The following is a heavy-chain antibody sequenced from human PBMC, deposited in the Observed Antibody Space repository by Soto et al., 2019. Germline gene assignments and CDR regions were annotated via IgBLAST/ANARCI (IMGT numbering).Heavy chain of an antibody. CDR1: GFTFTRYS. V-gene: IGHV3-21*06. J-gene: IGHJ4*02. Sequence: GGSLRLSCAASGFTFTRYSMNWVRQAPGKGLEWVSSISSTTNYIYYGDSMKGRFTISRDNAKNSLYLEMNGLRAEDTAVYYCARESEDLTSNFDYWGQGTLVTVSS. CDR3: ARESEDLTSNFDY. CDR2: ISSTTNYI.